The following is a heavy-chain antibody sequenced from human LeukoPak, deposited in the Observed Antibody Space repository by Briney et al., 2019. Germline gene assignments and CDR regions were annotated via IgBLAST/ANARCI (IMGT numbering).Heavy chain of an antibody. V-gene: IGHV4-39*07. D-gene: IGHD3-22*01. CDR2: IYYSGST. Sequence: PSETLSLTCTVSGGSISSSSYYWGWIRQPPGKGLEWIGSIYYSGSTYYNPSLKSRVTISVDTSKNQFSLKLSSVTAADTAVYYCVSLYYYDSSGYFGYYFDYWGQGTLVTVSS. CDR3: VSLYYYDSSGYFGYYFDY. CDR1: GGSISSSSYY. J-gene: IGHJ4*02.